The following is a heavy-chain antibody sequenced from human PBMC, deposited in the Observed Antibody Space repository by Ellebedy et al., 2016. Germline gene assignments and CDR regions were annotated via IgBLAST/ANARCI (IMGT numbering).Heavy chain of an antibody. V-gene: IGHV3-30*18. CDR2: ISDDARNK. J-gene: IGHJ4*02. D-gene: IGHD6-19*01. CDR3: AKGRAGRRVGPRTPPRDYFES. CDR1: GFTFSTFG. Sequence: GGSLRLSXGASGFTFSTFGMHWVRQAPGKGLEWVAVISDDARNKYYTDSVRGRFTISRDNSKNTLYLQMNSLRAEDTAVYYCAKGRAGRRVGPRTPPRDYFESWGQGTLVTVSS.